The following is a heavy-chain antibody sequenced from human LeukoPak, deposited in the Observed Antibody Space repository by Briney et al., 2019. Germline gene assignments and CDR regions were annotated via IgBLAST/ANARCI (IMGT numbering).Heavy chain of an antibody. D-gene: IGHD2-21*02. Sequence: GGSLRLSCAASGFTFSNAWMSWVRQAPGKGLEWVSSISSSSSYIYYADSVKGRFTISRDNAKNSLYLQMNSLRAEDTAVYYCARSGPGACGGDCYSDYWGQGTLVTVSS. V-gene: IGHV3-21*01. CDR2: ISSSSSYI. CDR1: GFTFSNAW. CDR3: ARSGPGACGGDCYSDY. J-gene: IGHJ4*02.